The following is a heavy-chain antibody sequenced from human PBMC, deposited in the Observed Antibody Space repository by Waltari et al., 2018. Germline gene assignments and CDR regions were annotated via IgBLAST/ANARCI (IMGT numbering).Heavy chain of an antibody. V-gene: IGHV4-34*01. CDR3: ARGGVEIPTGFDP. J-gene: IGHJ5*02. CDR2: INQSGST. CDR1: GGSFSGYY. Sequence: QVQLQQWGAGLLKPSETLSLTCAVYGGSFSGYYWSWIRQPPGKGLEWIGEINQSGSTNSNPSLKSRVTISVDTSKNQFSLKLSSVTAADTAVYYCARGGVEIPTGFDPWGQGTLVTVSS.